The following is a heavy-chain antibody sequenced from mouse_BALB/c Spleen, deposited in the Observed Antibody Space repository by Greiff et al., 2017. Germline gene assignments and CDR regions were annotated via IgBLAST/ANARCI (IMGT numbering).Heavy chain of an antibody. CDR2: IYPGDGDT. J-gene: IGHJ3*01. CDR1: GYAFSSSW. D-gene: IGHD1-2*01. Sequence: VKLQQPGAELVRPGASVKISCKASGYAFSSSWMNWVKQRPGQGLEWIGRIYPGDGDTNYNGKFKGKATLTADKSSSPAYMQLSSLTSVDSAVYFCARSVITTATWAYWGQGTLVTVSA. V-gene: IGHV1-80*01. CDR3: ARSVITTATWAY.